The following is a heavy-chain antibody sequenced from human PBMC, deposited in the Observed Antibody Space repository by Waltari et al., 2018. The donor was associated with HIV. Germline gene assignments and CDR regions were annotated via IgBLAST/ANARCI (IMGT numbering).Heavy chain of an antibody. J-gene: IGHJ4*02. CDR2: MTPSSGNT. CDR3: ARGGSTHTHFAY. Sequence: QVQLVQSGAEVKKPGASVKVSCKASGYSFTSYDINWVRQATGQGLEWMGCMTPSSGNTGSAQKFQGRVTMSRNTSVSTVYMELSTLTSDDTAIYFCARGGSTHTHFAYWGQGTLVTVSS. D-gene: IGHD1-26*01. CDR1: GYSFTSYD. V-gene: IGHV1-8*01.